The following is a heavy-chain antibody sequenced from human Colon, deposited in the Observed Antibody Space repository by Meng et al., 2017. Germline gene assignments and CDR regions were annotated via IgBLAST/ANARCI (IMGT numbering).Heavy chain of an antibody. J-gene: IGHJ6*02. V-gene: IGHV3-49*04. Sequence: GESLKISCTASGFTFGDYAMSWVRQAPGKGLEWVGFIRSKAYGGTTEYAASVKGRFTISRDDSKSIAYLQMNSLKTEDTAVYYCTRTLAAAGTLLYYYYGMDVCGQGTTVTVSS. CDR3: TRTLAAAGTLLYYYYGMDV. CDR1: GFTFGDYA. CDR2: IRSKAYGGTT. D-gene: IGHD6-13*01.